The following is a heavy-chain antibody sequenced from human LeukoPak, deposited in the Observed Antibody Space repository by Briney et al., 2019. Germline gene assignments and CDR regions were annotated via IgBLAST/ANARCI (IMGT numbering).Heavy chain of an antibody. D-gene: IGHD3-10*01. CDR3: ARVGKSRITMVRGVIIRRGNWFDP. Sequence: TSETLSLTCTVSGGSISSHYWSWIRQPPGKGLEWIGYIYYSGSTNYNPSLKSRVTISVDTSKNQFSLKLSSVTAADTAVYYCARVGKSRITMVRGVIIRRGNWFDPWGQGTLVTVSS. CDR2: IYYSGST. J-gene: IGHJ5*02. CDR1: GGSISSHY. V-gene: IGHV4-59*11.